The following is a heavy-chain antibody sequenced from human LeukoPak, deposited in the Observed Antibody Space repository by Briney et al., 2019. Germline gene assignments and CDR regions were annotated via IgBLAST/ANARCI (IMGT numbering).Heavy chain of an antibody. CDR2: INPNSGGT. J-gene: IGHJ5*02. CDR1: GYTFTGYY. Sequence: GASVKVSCKASGYTFTGYYMHWVRQAPGQGLEWMGWINPNSGGTNYAQKFQGRVTMTRDTSISTAYMELSRLGSDDTAVYYCARVTVLGYCSSTSCYSPWFDPWGQGTLVTVSS. D-gene: IGHD2-2*02. CDR3: ARVTVLGYCSSTSCYSPWFDP. V-gene: IGHV1-2*02.